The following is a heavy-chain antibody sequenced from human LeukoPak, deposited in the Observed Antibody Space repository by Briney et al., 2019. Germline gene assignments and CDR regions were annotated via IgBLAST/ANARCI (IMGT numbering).Heavy chain of an antibody. J-gene: IGHJ2*01. D-gene: IGHD2-2*01. V-gene: IGHV1-18*01. CDR3: ARDLRYCSSTSCSDWYFDL. CDR2: ISAYNGNT. Sequence: ASVKVSCKASGYTFTSYGISWVRQAPGQGLGWRGWISAYNGNTNYAQKLQGRVTMTTDTSTSTAYMELRSLRSDDTAVYYCARDLRYCSSTSCSDWYFDLWGRGTLVTVSS. CDR1: GYTFTSYG.